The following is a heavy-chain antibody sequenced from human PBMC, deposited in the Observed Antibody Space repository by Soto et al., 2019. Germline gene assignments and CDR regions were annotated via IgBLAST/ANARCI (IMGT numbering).Heavy chain of an antibody. CDR3: AKAIAVAGTWGGMDV. CDR2: ISYDGSNK. CDR1: GFTFSSYG. V-gene: IGHV3-30*18. J-gene: IGHJ6*02. D-gene: IGHD6-19*01. Sequence: QVQLVESGGGVVQPGRSLRLSCAASGFTFSSYGMHWVRQAPGKGLEWVAVISYDGSNKYYADSVKGRFTISRDNSKNTLYLQMNSLRAEDTALYYCAKAIAVAGTWGGMDVWGQGTTVTVSS.